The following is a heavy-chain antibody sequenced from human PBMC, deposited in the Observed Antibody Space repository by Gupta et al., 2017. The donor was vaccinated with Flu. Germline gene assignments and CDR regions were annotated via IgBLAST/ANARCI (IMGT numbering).Heavy chain of an antibody. CDR1: GGALSTYT. V-gene: IGHV1-69*01. J-gene: IGHJ5*02. Sequence: QAQLVQSGAEVKKPGSTVKVSCKASGGALSTYTISWVRQTPGQGLEWMGGFIPGFASPTYAPKFQERISITAGGSTSTSYMELKSLKSDDTAVYYCAPGRNDGNGFYWNPVDTWGQGTLVTVSS. CDR2: FIPGFASP. D-gene: IGHD3-22*01. CDR3: APGRNDGNGFYWNPVDT.